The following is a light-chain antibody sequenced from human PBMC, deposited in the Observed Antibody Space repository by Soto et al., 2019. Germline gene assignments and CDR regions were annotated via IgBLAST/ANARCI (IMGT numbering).Light chain of an antibody. Sequence: EIVWTQSPGTLSLSPGERATLSCRASQSVSSSSLAWYQQKPGQAPRLLIYGASSRATGIPDRFSGSVSGTDFTLTISRLEPEDFAVYYGQQYGSSLRVTFCGVTKVDIK. CDR3: QQYGSSLRVT. V-gene: IGKV3-20*01. J-gene: IGKJ4*01. CDR1: QSVSSSS. CDR2: GAS.